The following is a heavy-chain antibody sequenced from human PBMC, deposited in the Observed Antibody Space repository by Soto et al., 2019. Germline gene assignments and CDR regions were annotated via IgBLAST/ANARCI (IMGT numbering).Heavy chain of an antibody. Sequence: SETLSLTCSVSGYTIPSDYWNWIRQPPGKRLEWIGYMYYTGSTRYNPSLGSRVTFSVDASKNQFSLNLSSVTASDTAVYYCARGFYDTGGYSSTFDIWGQGILVS. CDR1: GYTIPSDY. CDR2: MYYTGST. V-gene: IGHV4-59*01. J-gene: IGHJ5*02. D-gene: IGHD3-22*01. CDR3: ARGFYDTGGYSSTFDI.